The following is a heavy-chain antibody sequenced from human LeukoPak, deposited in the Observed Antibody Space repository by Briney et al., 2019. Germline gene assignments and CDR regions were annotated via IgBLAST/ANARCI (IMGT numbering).Heavy chain of an antibody. CDR1: GFTFSSYA. Sequence: PGRSLRLSCAASGFTFSSYAMHWVRQAPGKGLEWVAVISYDGSNKYYADSVKGRFTISRDNSKNTLYLQMNSLRAEDTAVYYCARDEYYYYMDVWGKGTTVTVSS. CDR2: ISYDGSNK. CDR3: ARDEYYYYMDV. J-gene: IGHJ6*03. V-gene: IGHV3-30-3*01.